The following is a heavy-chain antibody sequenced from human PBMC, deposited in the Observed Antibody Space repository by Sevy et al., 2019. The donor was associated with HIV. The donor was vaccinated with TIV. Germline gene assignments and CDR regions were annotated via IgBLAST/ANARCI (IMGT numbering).Heavy chain of an antibody. Sequence: ASVKVSCKASGGTFSSYAISWVRQAPGQGLAWMGGIIPIFGTANYAQKFQGRVTITADESTSTAYMELSSLRSEDTAVYYCARDRGYYGSGGYFDYWGQGTLVTVSS. D-gene: IGHD3-10*01. J-gene: IGHJ4*02. CDR2: IIPIFGTA. CDR1: GGTFSSYA. CDR3: ARDRGYYGSGGYFDY. V-gene: IGHV1-69*13.